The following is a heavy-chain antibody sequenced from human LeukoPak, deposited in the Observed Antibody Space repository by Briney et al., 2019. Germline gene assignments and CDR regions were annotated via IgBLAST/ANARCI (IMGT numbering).Heavy chain of an antibody. CDR3: AGRDPTGAFDI. J-gene: IGHJ3*02. Sequence: SETLSLTCTVSGGSISSSSSYWAWIRQPPGKGLEWIGSINYSGNTYYNPSLKSRVTISVDTSKNQFSLKLSSVTAADTAVYYCAGRDPTGAFDIWGQGTMVTVSS. D-gene: IGHD3-9*01. CDR1: GGSISSSSSY. CDR2: INYSGNT. V-gene: IGHV4-39*01.